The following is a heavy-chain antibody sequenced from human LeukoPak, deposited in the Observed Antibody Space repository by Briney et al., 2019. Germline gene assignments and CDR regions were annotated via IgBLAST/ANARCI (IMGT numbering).Heavy chain of an antibody. V-gene: IGHV3-11*04. CDR2: ISSSGSTI. D-gene: IGHD4-17*01. CDR3: ARDDYGDYYYYYMDV. Sequence: GGSLRLSCAASGFAFSDYYMSWIRQAPGKGLEWVSYISSSGSTIYYADSEKGRFTISRDNAKNSLYLQMNSLRAEDTAVYYCARDDYGDYYYYYMDVWGKGTTVTVSS. J-gene: IGHJ6*03. CDR1: GFAFSDYY.